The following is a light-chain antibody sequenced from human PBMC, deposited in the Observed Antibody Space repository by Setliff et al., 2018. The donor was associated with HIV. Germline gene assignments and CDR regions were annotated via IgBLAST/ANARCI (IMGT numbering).Light chain of an antibody. CDR2: EVN. V-gene: IGLV2-23*02. J-gene: IGLJ1*01. CDR3: SSYAGADAFDA. Sequence: QPALAQPASVSGSPGQSIAISCTGNDSDVGTYNLVSWYQQYPGKAPQLTIFEVNKRPSGISDRFSGSKSGNTASLTISGLQAEDEADYYCSSYAGADAFDAFGTGTKVTVL. CDR1: DSDVGTYNL.